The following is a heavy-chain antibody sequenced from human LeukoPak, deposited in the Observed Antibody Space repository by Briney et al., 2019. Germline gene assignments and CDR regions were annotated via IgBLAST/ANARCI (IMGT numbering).Heavy chain of an antibody. CDR3: ARERGGWFGEPRPQLGV. D-gene: IGHD3-10*01. V-gene: IGHV1-2*02. J-gene: IGHJ6*04. Sequence: ASVKVSCKASGYTFTGYYMHWVRQAPGQGLEWMGWINPNSGGTNYAQKFQGRVTMTRDTSISTAYMELSRLRSDDTAVYYCARERGGWFGEPRPQLGVWGRGTTVTVSS. CDR2: INPNSGGT. CDR1: GYTFTGYY.